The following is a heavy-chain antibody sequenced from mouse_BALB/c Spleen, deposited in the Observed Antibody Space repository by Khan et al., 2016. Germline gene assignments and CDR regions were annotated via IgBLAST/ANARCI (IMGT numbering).Heavy chain of an antibody. J-gene: IGHJ3*01. V-gene: IGHV1-84*02. D-gene: IGHD3-1*01. CDR1: DYTFTGYY. CDR2: IYPASGNT. CDR3: ARSGLGRRVY. Sequence: QVQLQEPGPELVKPGASVKISCKASDYTFTGYYINWVKQKPGQGLEWIGWIYPASGNTNYNEKFKGRATLTVDTSSSTAYMQLSSLTSEDTAVYFCARSGLGRRVYWGHGTPVAVS.